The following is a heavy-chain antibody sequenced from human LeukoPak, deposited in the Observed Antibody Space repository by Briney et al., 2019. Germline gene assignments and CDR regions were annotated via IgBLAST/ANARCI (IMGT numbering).Heavy chain of an antibody. Sequence: PSETLSLTCTVSGGXISSYYWSWIRQSPGKGLEWIGYISYSGSTNYNPSLKSRVTISVDTSKNQFSLRLRSVAAADTAVYYCARTVGATSTSFDYWGQGTLVTVSS. CDR3: ARTVGATSTSFDY. CDR1: GGXISSYY. V-gene: IGHV4-59*08. J-gene: IGHJ4*02. CDR2: ISYSGST. D-gene: IGHD1-26*01.